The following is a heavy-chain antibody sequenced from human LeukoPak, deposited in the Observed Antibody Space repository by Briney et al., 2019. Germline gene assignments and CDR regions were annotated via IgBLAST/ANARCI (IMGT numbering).Heavy chain of an antibody. Sequence: GASVKVSCKASGGTFISYAISWGRQAPGQGLEWRGGIIPIFGTANYAQKFQGRVTITAAESTSTAYMELSSLRSEDMAVYYCAVSPTMVRGVTWFDPWGQGTLVTVSS. CDR1: GGTFISYA. CDR2: IIPIFGTA. V-gene: IGHV1-69*13. J-gene: IGHJ5*02. CDR3: AVSPTMVRGVTWFDP. D-gene: IGHD3-10*01.